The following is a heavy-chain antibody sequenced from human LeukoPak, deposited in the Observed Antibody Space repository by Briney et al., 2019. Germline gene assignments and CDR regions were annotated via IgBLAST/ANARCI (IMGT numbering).Heavy chain of an antibody. CDR2: IYYSGST. CDR3: ADYYYDSSGYYRSQYFQH. V-gene: IGHV4-30-4*01. Sequence: SQTLSLTCTVSGGSISSGDYYWSWIRQPPGKGLEWIGYIYYSGSTYYNPSLKSRVTISVDTSKNQFSLKLSSVTAADTAVYYCADYYYDSSGYYRSQYFQHWGQGTLVTVSS. CDR1: GGSISSGDYY. D-gene: IGHD3-22*01. J-gene: IGHJ1*01.